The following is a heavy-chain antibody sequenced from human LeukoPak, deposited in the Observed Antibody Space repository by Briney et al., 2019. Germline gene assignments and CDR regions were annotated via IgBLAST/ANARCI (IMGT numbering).Heavy chain of an antibody. CDR2: ISGNGDST. V-gene: IGHV3-64*04. CDR1: GFTFSNYA. J-gene: IGHJ5*02. CDR3: AKANTNWNPQYNWFDP. D-gene: IGHD1-1*01. Sequence: PGGSLRLSCSASGFTFSNYAMHWVRQAPGKGLEYVSAISGNGDSTYYADSVKGRFTISRDNSKNTLYLQMNSLRAEDTAVYYCAKANTNWNPQYNWFDPWGQGTLVTVSS.